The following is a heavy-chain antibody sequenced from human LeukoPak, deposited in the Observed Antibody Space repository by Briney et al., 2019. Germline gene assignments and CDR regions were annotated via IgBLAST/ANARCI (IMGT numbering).Heavy chain of an antibody. V-gene: IGHV5-51*01. CDR2: IYPGDSDT. CDR3: ARRGTRMSSYTTYYFDY. J-gene: IGHJ4*02. CDR1: GYSFTSEW. D-gene: IGHD1-26*01. Sequence: GESLKISCKGSGYSFTSEWIGWVRQMPGKGVEWMGIIYPGDSDTRYSPSCQGQVTISPDKSISTAYLQWSSLKASDTAMYYCARRGTRMSSYTTYYFDYWGQGTLVTVSS.